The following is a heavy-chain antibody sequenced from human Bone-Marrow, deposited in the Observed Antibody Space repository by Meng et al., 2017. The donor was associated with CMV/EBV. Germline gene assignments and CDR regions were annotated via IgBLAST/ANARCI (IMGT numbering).Heavy chain of an antibody. J-gene: IGHJ4*02. CDR1: GGSFSGYY. Sequence: PETLSPTCAVYGGSFSGYYWSWIRQPPGRGLEWFGEINHGGSTNYNPSLKGRVTISVDTSKNQFSLKLSSVIAAYTAVYYCARGYLMDPPMGPPFDYWGQGTLVTVSS. V-gene: IGHV4-34*01. D-gene: IGHD5-18*01. CDR2: INHGGST. CDR3: ARGYLMDPPMGPPFDY.